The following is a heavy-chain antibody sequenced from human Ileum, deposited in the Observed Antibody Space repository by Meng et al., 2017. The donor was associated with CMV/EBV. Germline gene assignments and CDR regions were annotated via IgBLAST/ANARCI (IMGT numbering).Heavy chain of an antibody. Sequence: TVTGYYMHWVRQAPGQGLEWMGWINPNSGGTNSAQKFQGRVTMTRDTSISTAYMELSRLRSDDTAVYYCARDLIVGRYYDSSGYLDYWGQGTLVTVSS. CDR2: INPNSGGT. CDR3: ARDLIVGRYYDSSGYLDY. D-gene: IGHD3-22*01. J-gene: IGHJ4*02. CDR1: TVTGYY. V-gene: IGHV1-2*02.